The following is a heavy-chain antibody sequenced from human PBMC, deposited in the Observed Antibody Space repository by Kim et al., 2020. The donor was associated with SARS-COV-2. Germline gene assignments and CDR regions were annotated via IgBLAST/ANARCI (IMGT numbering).Heavy chain of an antibody. V-gene: IGHV1-18*01. D-gene: IGHD3-10*01. CDR3: ARVPPELLWFGPPGFDP. J-gene: IGHJ5*02. CDR2: ISAYNGNT. Sequence: ASVKVSCKASGYTFTSYGISWVRQAPGQGLEWMGWISAYNGNTNYAQKLQGRVTMTTDTSTSTAYMELRSLRSDDTAVYYCARVPPELLWFGPPGFDPWGQGTLVTVSS. CDR1: GYTFTSYG.